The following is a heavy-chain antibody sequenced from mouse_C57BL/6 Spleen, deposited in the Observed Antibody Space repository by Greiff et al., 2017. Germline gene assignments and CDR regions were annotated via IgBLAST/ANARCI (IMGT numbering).Heavy chain of an antibody. CDR1: GYTFTSYD. V-gene: IGHV1-85*01. Sequence: QVQLKESGPELVKPGASVKLSCKASGYTFTSYDINWVKQRPGQGLEWIGWIYPRDGSTKYTEKFKGKATLTVDTSSSTAYMELHSLTSENSAFYFCARSGGGTWFAYWGQGTLVTVSA. CDR3: ARSGGGTWFAY. D-gene: IGHD3-1*01. J-gene: IGHJ3*01. CDR2: IYPRDGST.